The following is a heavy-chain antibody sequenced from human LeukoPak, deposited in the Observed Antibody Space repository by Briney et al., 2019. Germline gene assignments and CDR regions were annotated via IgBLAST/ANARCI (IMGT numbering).Heavy chain of an antibody. V-gene: IGHV4-59*01. CDR3: ARDCGGYCDDAFDI. J-gene: IGHJ3*02. CDR2: IYYSGST. CDR1: GGSISSYY. D-gene: IGHD2-21*01. Sequence: SSETLSLTCTVSGGSISSYYWSWIRQPPGKGLEWIGYIYYSGSTKYNPSLKSRVTISVDTSKNQFSLKLSSVTAADTAVYYCARDCGGYCDDAFDIWGQGTMVTVSS.